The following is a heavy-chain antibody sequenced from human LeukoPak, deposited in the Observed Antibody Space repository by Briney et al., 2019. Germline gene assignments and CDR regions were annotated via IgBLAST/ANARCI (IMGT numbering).Heavy chain of an antibody. CDR1: GFTFSSYG. CDR3: ARESKSRPFDI. CDR2: IWYDGSNK. Sequence: GGSLRLSCAASGFTFSSYGMHWVRQAPGKGLEWVAVIWYDGSNKYYADSVKRRFTISRDNYKHTLHLQMKILSADDTAVYYCARESKSRPFDIWGQGTMVTVSS. V-gene: IGHV3-33*01. J-gene: IGHJ3*02.